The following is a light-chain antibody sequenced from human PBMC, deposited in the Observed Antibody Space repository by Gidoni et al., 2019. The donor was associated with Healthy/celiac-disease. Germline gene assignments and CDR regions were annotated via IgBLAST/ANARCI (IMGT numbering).Light chain of an antibody. CDR2: GAS. J-gene: IGKJ2*01. V-gene: IGKV3-20*01. Sequence: EIVSTQSPCTLSLSPGERATLSCRASQSVSSSYLAWYQQKPGQAPRLLIYGASSRATGIPDRFSGSGSGTDFTLTISRLEPEDFAVYYCQQYGSSPPYTFGQXTKLEIK. CDR1: QSVSSSY. CDR3: QQYGSSPPYT.